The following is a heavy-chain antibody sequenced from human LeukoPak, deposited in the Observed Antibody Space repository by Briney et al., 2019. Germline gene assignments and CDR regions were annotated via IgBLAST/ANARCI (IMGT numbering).Heavy chain of an antibody. CDR3: ARLGGRGYCSSSSCRGNWFDP. CDR1: GGSISSSNW. J-gene: IGHJ5*02. V-gene: IGHV4-4*02. D-gene: IGHD2-15*01. Sequence: SGTLSLTCAVSGGSISSSNWWSWVRQPLGKGLEWIGEIYHSGSTNSNPSLKSRVTISVDKSKNRFSLKLSSVTAADTAVYYCARLGGRGYCSSSSCRGNWFDPWGQGTLVTVSS. CDR2: IYHSGST.